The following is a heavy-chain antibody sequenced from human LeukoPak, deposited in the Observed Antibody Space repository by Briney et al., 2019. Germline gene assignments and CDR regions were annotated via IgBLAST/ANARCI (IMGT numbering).Heavy chain of an antibody. D-gene: IGHD1-7*01. J-gene: IGHJ5*02. CDR1: GYTFTSYG. Sequence: ASVKVSCKASGYTFTSYGISWVRQAPGQGLEWMGWISAYNGNTNYAQKLQGRVTMTTDTSTSTAYMELRSLRSDDTAVYYCAKESFWAQTGTTGDCFAPGGQGTLVTV. V-gene: IGHV1-18*01. CDR3: AKESFWAQTGTTGDCFAP. CDR2: ISAYNGNT.